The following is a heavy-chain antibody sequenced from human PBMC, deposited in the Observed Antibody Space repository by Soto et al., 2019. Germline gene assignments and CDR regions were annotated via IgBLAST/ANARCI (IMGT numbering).Heavy chain of an antibody. J-gene: IGHJ6*02. CDR1: GDSVSWNSAS. V-gene: IGHV6-1*01. CDR2: TYYRSKGYN. CDR3: ARNPDSAYYDFWSGFAYALEV. Sequence: PQTLALHVAISGDSVSWNSASWDWIRQSPSRGLPWLGRTYYRSKGYNDYAVSVKSRITINPDTSKNQFSLQLNSVTPEDTAVYYCARNPDSAYYDFWSGFAYALEVWGQGTTVTVSS. D-gene: IGHD3-3*01.